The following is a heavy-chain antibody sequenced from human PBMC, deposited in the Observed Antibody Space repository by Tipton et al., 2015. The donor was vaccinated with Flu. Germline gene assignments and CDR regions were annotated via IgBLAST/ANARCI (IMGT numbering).Heavy chain of an antibody. CDR2: IHRSGNG. CDR3: ARHQSSSLLPFDY. V-gene: IGHV4-38-2*01. CDR1: GDSIAYPYF. D-gene: IGHD6-6*01. Sequence: TLSLTCSVSGDSIAYPYFWGWIRQAPGKGLEWIGNIHRSGNGYYNPSLKSRVTMSVDSSKNQFSLRLTSVTAADTAVYYCARHQSSSLLPFDYWDQGTLVNVSS. J-gene: IGHJ4*02.